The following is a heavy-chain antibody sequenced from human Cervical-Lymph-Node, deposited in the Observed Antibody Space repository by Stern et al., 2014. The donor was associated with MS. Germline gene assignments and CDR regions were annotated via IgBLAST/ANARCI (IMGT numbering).Heavy chain of an antibody. CDR1: GLTLSRFA. V-gene: IGHV3-30*19. J-gene: IGHJ4*02. Sequence: VQLVESGGGVVQPGRSLRLSCEASGLTLSRFATHWVRQAPGKGLAWVAVIYFDGTNINYADSVRGRFSISRDNSKDTVYLQMNSLSAEDTGMYYCARAYYAPLAVAANDLDYWGQGTLVTVSS. D-gene: IGHD2-15*01. CDR2: IYFDGTNI. CDR3: ARAYYAPLAVAANDLDY.